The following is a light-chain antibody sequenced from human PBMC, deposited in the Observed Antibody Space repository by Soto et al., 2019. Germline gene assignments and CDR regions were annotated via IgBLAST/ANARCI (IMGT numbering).Light chain of an antibody. CDR1: QSVSSY. Sequence: IVLTQSPANLPLSPGERATLSCGASQSVSSYLAWYQQKPGQAPRLLIYDASNRATGIPARFSGSGSGTDFTLTISSLEPEDFAVYYCQQRSNWLITFGQGTRLEIK. CDR2: DAS. CDR3: QQRSNWLIT. V-gene: IGKV3-11*01. J-gene: IGKJ5*01.